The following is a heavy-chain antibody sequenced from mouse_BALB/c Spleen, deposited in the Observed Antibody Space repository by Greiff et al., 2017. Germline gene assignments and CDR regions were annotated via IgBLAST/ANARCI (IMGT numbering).Heavy chain of an antibody. J-gene: IGHJ4*01. CDR3: ARDGYYLMDY. Sequence: DVKLQESGPGLVKPSQSLSLTCTVTGYSITSDYAWNWIRQFPGNKLEWMGYISYSGSTSYNPSLKSRISITRDTSKNQFFLQLNSVTTEDTATYYCARDGYYLMDYWGQGTSVTVSS. CDR1: GYSITSDYA. CDR2: ISYSGST. D-gene: IGHD2-3*01. V-gene: IGHV3-2*02.